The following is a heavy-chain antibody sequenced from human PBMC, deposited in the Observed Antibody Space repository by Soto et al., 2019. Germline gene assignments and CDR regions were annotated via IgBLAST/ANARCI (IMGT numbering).Heavy chain of an antibody. CDR3: AKDPIKPRTAGPNDY. CDR2: ISGSGGST. CDR1: GFTFSSYA. D-gene: IGHD1-1*01. J-gene: IGHJ4*02. V-gene: IGHV3-23*01. Sequence: GGSLRLSCAASGFTFSSYAMSWVRQAPGKGLEWVSAISGSGGSTYYADSVKGRFTISRDNSKNTLYLQMNSLRAEDTAVYYCAKDPIKPRTAGPNDYWGQGTLVTVSS.